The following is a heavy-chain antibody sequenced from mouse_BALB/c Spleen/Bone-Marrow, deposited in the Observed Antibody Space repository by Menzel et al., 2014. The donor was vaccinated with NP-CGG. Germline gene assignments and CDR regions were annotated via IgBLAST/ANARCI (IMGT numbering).Heavy chain of an antibody. Sequence: QVQLQQPGPELVKPGASVMISCKASNYTFTTYYIYWVKQRPGQGLEWIGWIYPGSVNTKYNEKFKAKATLTADKSSSTAYMQLSSLTSEDSAVYFCARSRYGSYYGYWGQGTPLTVSS. CDR2: IYPGSVNT. CDR1: NYTFTTYY. V-gene: IGHV1S56*01. CDR3: ARSRYGSYYGY. J-gene: IGHJ2*01. D-gene: IGHD1-1*01.